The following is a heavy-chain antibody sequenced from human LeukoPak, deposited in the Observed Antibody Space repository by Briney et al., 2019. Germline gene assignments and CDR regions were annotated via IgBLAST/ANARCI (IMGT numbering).Heavy chain of an antibody. Sequence: SETLSLTCTVSGGSISSYYWSWIRQPPGKGLEWIGYIYYSGSTNYNPSLKSRVTISVDTSKNQFSLKLSPVTAADTAVYYCARLRDYDDAFDIWGQGTMVTVSS. CDR1: GGSISSYY. V-gene: IGHV4-59*01. CDR2: IYYSGST. CDR3: ARLRDYDDAFDI. D-gene: IGHD4-17*01. J-gene: IGHJ3*02.